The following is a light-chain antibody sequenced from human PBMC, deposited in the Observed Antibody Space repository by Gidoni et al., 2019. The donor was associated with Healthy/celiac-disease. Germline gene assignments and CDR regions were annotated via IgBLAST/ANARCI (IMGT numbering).Light chain of an antibody. CDR3: QQYYYYWT. J-gene: IGKJ1*01. CDR1: QITSRY. V-gene: IGKV1-5*03. Sequence: DIQMTQSPSTLSASVGDRVTITCLASQITSRYLAWYQQKPGKAPKLLIYKASILEGGVPSRFIGSGSGTEFTLTISSVQPDDFATYYCQQYYYYWTFGQGTKVEIK. CDR2: KAS.